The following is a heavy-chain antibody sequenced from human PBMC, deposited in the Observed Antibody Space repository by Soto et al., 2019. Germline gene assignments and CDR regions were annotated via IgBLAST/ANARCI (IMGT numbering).Heavy chain of an antibody. Sequence: PGESLKISCKGSGYSFTIYWISWVRQMPGKGLEWMGRIDPSDSYTNYSPSFQGHVTISADKSISTAYLQWSSLKASDTAMYYCARVDSYGPYYYYYGMDVWGQGTTVTVSS. J-gene: IGHJ6*02. CDR1: GYSFTIYW. D-gene: IGHD5-18*01. V-gene: IGHV5-10-1*01. CDR3: ARVDSYGPYYYYYGMDV. CDR2: IDPSDSYT.